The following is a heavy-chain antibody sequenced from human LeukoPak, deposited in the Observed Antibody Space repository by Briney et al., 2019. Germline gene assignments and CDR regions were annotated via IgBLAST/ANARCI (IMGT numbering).Heavy chain of an antibody. CDR2: VYTSGST. CDR3: AGGTGNAFDI. V-gene: IGHV4-61*02. CDR1: GGSISSGSYD. D-gene: IGHD1-14*01. J-gene: IGHJ3*02. Sequence: SETLSLTCTVSGGSISSGSYDWSWIRQPAGKGLDWIGRVYTSGSTNYKPSLKSRVTISVDTSKNQFSLKLSSVTAADTAVYYCAGGTGNAFDIWGQGTMVTVS.